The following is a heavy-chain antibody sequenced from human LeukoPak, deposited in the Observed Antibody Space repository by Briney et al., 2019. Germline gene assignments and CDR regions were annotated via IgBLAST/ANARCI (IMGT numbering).Heavy chain of an antibody. D-gene: IGHD2-2*01. CDR1: GFTFSSYW. CDR2: IKQDGSEK. V-gene: IGHV3-7*01. J-gene: IGHJ4*02. Sequence: GGSLRLSCAASGFTFSSYWMSWVRQAPGKGLEWVANIKQDGSEKYYVDSVKGRFTISRDNAKNSLYLQMNSLRAEDTAVYYCAKDLPTAFFDYWGQGTLVTVSS. CDR3: AKDLPTAFFDY.